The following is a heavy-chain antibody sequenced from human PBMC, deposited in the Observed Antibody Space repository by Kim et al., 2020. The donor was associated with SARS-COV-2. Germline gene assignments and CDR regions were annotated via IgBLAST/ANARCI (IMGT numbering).Heavy chain of an antibody. CDR2: IKSKTDGGTT. Sequence: GGSLRLSCAASGFTFSNAWMSWVRQAPGKGLEWVGRIKSKTDGGTTDYAAPVKGRFTISRDDSKNTLYLQMNSLKTEDTAVYYCTTDLGTTVTNGYYYYYYGMDVWGQGTTVTVSS. D-gene: IGHD4-17*01. CDR1: GFTFSNAW. J-gene: IGHJ6*02. V-gene: IGHV3-15*01. CDR3: TTDLGTTVTNGYYYYYYGMDV.